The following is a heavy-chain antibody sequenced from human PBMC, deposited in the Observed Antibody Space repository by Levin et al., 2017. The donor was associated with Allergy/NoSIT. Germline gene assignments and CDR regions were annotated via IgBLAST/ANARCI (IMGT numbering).Heavy chain of an antibody. V-gene: IGHV3-23*01. CDR2: ISGSGGST. CDR3: AKDDYGDYVEAFFDY. J-gene: IGHJ4*02. D-gene: IGHD4-17*01. Sequence: GESLKISCAASGFTFSSYAMSWVRQAPGKGLEWVSAISGSGGSTYYADSVKGRFTISRDNSKNTLYLQMNSLRAEDTAVYYCAKDDYGDYVEAFFDYWGQGTLVTVSS. CDR1: GFTFSSYA.